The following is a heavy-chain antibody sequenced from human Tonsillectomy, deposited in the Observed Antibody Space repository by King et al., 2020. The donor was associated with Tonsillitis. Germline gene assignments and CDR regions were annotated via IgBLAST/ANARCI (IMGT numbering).Heavy chain of an antibody. CDR3: ARVVMITFGDPSDHEAFDI. J-gene: IGHJ3*02. CDR2: IYTSGST. D-gene: IGHD3-16*01. V-gene: IGHV4-4*07. CDR1: GGSISSYY. Sequence: VQLQESGPGLVKPSETLSLTCTVSGGSISSYYWSCIRQPAGKGLEWIGRIYTSGSTNYNPSLKSRVTMSVDTSKNQFSLKLSSVTAADTAVYYCARVVMITFGDPSDHEAFDIWGQGTMVTVSS.